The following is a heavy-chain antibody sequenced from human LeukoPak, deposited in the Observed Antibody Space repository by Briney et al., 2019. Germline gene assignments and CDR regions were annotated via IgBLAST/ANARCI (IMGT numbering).Heavy chain of an antibody. Sequence: GSLRLSCEASGFTFSRYWMSWVRQAPGKGLEWVASIREDGSETYPADSVRGRFTFSRDNAKNSLYLQMHSLRVEDTAVYYCVRSSDMTGDLHDAFDIWGRGTMVTVSS. CDR2: IREDGSET. CDR1: GFTFSRYW. J-gene: IGHJ3*02. CDR3: VRSSDMTGDLHDAFDI. D-gene: IGHD7-27*01. V-gene: IGHV3-7*01.